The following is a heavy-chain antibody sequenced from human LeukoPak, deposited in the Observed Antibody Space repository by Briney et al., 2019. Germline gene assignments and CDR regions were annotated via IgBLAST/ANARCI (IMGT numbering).Heavy chain of an antibody. CDR1: GFTFSSYA. D-gene: IGHD1-26*01. V-gene: IGHV3-30-3*01. CDR3: ARRRIVGSTDDAFDI. Sequence: GGSLRLSCAASGFTFSSYAMHWVRQAPGKGLEWAAVISSDGNTKYYADSVEGRFTISRDNSNNTLYLQMNTLGADDTAIYYCARRRIVGSTDDAFDIWGQGTMVTLSS. CDR2: ISSDGNTK. J-gene: IGHJ3*02.